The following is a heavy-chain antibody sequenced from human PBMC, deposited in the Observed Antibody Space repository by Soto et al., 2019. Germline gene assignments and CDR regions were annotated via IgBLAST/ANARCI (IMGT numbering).Heavy chain of an antibody. Sequence: GASVKVSCKASGYTFTGYYMHWVRQAPGQGLEWMGWINPNSGGTNYAQKFQGRVTMTRDTSISTVYMELSRLRSDDTAVYYCARAMRGYFDWFDPWGQGTLVTVSS. CDR1: GYTFTGYY. V-gene: IGHV1-2*02. D-gene: IGHD3-9*01. J-gene: IGHJ5*02. CDR3: ARAMRGYFDWFDP. CDR2: INPNSGGT.